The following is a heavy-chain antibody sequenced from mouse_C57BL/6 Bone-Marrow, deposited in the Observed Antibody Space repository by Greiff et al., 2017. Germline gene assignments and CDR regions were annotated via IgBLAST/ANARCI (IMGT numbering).Heavy chain of an antibody. CDR3: ATGGDWDGYYAGFAY. Sequence: QVQLQQPGTELVKPGASVKLSCKASGYTFTSYWMHWVKQRPGQGLEWIGNINPSNGGTNYNEKFKSKSTLTVDNSSSTACMQLSSLTSEDSAVYYCATGGDWDGYYAGFAYWGQGTLVTVSA. J-gene: IGHJ3*01. V-gene: IGHV1-53*01. CDR2: INPSNGGT. D-gene: IGHD2-3*01. CDR1: GYTFTSYW.